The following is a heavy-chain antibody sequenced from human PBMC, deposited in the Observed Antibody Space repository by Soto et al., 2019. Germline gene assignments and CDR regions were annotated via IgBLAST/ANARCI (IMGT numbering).Heavy chain of an antibody. CDR2: ISFDGSNK. CDR3: AREEGLLNWFDP. J-gene: IGHJ5*02. D-gene: IGHD1-26*01. V-gene: IGHV3-30*03. CDR1: GFTFSSSG. Sequence: GGSLRLSCAASGFTFSSSGMHWVRQAPGKGLEWVAVISFDGSNKYYADSVKGRFTISRDNSENTVYLQMNSLRAEDTAVYYCAREEGLLNWFDPWGQGTLVTVSS.